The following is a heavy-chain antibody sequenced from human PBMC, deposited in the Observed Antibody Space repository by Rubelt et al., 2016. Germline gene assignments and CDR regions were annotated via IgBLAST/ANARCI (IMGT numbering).Heavy chain of an antibody. CDR3: ARGNYEGLGYYYYYGMDV. V-gene: IGHV4-34*01. D-gene: IGHD3-10*01. Sequence: QVQIQQWGAGLLKPSETLSLTCAVYGTSFSGYYWSWIRQPPGKGLEWIGEINHSGSTNYNPSLKCRVIISVDTSKNQLSLKMTSVIAADTAVYYCARGNYEGLGYYYYYGMDVWGQGTTVTVSS. CDR1: GTSFSGYY. CDR2: INHSGST. J-gene: IGHJ6*02.